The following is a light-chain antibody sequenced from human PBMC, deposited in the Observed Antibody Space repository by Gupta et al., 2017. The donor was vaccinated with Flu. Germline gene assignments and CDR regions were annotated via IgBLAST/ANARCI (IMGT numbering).Light chain of an antibody. J-gene: IGLJ2*01. CDR3: HSYTGGTTPWV. CDR2: EVN. CDR1: NSDIGAY. V-gene: IGLV2-14*01. Sequence: QSALTQTASVTGSPGQAITISCTGSNSDIGAYVSWYQHHPGRVPTLMIYEVNNRPSGISNRFSGSKSGNTASLTISGLQAEDEADYYCHSYTGGTTPWVFGGGTKLTVL.